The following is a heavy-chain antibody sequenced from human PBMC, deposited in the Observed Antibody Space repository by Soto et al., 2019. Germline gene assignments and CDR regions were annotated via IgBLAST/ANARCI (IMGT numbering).Heavy chain of an antibody. J-gene: IGHJ4*02. CDR1: GFTFSGYG. Sequence: EVQLVESGGGLVQPGGSLRLSCAASGFTFSGYGMNWVRQAPGKGLEWISYITGSSDTIQYADSAKGRFTISRDNAKNSVHLQMNSLRDEDTAVYYCTTSNGRLDYWGQGTLVTVSS. V-gene: IGHV3-48*02. D-gene: IGHD1-1*01. CDR2: ITGSSDTI. CDR3: TTSNGRLDY.